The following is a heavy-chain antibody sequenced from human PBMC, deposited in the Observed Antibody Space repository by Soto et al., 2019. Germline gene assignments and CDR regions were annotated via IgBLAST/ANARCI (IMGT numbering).Heavy chain of an antibody. V-gene: IGHV3-23*01. J-gene: IGHJ5*02. D-gene: IGHD3-16*01. CDR2: ISCTAT. CDR3: AKCAVLITTSGGLCNRFHX. Sequence: PGGSLRLSFEVSGFSFSSFAMNWVRQAPGEGLEWVSSISCTATSYADSVKGRFTVSRDNSKNTVYLQMNTLRGEDTAVYYCAKCAVLITTSGGLCNRFHXWGQVTLVTVSX. CDR1: GFSFSSFA.